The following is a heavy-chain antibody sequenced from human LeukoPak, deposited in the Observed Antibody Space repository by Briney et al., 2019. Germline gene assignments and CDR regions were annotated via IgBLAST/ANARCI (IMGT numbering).Heavy chain of an antibody. D-gene: IGHD4-17*01. CDR2: INHSGST. V-gene: IGHV4-34*01. J-gene: IGHJ4*02. Sequence: PSETLSLTRAVYGGSFSGYYWSWIRQPPGKGLEWIGEINHSGSTNYNPSLKSRVTVSVDTSKNQFSLKLSSVTAADTAVYYCARGYGDFNWGQGTLVTVSS. CDR1: GGSFSGYY. CDR3: ARGYGDFN.